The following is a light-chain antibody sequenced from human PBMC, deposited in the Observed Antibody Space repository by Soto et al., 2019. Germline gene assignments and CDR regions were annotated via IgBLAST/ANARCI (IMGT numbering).Light chain of an antibody. CDR2: GAS. J-gene: IGKJ1*01. CDR3: QLYCSSTPFT. V-gene: IGKV3-20*01. CDR1: QAVSSSY. Sequence: EIVLTQSPGTLSLSPGERATLSCRARQAVSSSYLASYQQNPSQAHRLLVYGASSMATGIPDRFGGSGSGIDFTLPISRLEPDDFAVYYCQLYCSSTPFTFGQETKVDIK.